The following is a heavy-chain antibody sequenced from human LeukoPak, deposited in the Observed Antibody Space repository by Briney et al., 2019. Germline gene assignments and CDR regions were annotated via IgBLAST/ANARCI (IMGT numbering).Heavy chain of an antibody. CDR2: INRSGSI. V-gene: IGHV4-34*01. J-gene: IGHJ4*02. CDR3: ARGLESGHDGPLAS. CDR1: GGSITGYY. Sequence: SETLSLTCTVSGGSITGYYWTWIRQPAGKGLEWIGEINRSGSINYNPSLKSRVAISVDPSMNQISLKLWSVTAADTAVYYCARGLESGHDGPLASWGQGTLVTVSS. D-gene: IGHD5-12*01.